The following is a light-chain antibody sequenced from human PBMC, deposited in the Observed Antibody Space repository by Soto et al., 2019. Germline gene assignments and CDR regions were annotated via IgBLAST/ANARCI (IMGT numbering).Light chain of an antibody. J-gene: IGKJ2*01. CDR3: QQYNNWPYT. CDR1: QSVSSN. V-gene: IGKV3-15*01. Sequence: IVMTQSPATLSVSPGERATLSCRASQSVSSNLAWYQQKPGQAPRLLIYGASTRATGIPARFSGSRSGTEFTLTVSSLQSEDFAVYYCQQYNNWPYTFGQGTKLEIK. CDR2: GAS.